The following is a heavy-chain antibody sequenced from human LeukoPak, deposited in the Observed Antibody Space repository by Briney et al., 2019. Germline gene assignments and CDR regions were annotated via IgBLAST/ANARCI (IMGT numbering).Heavy chain of an antibody. V-gene: IGHV4-38-2*02. D-gene: IGHD4-11*01. J-gene: IGHJ4*02. CDR3: ARVARHDYSYYPGGNYFDC. CDR1: GYSISSDYY. CDR2: IHHSGRT. Sequence: SETLSLTCTVSGYSISSDYYWGWIRQPPGKGLEWIGSIHHSGRTYYNPSLKSRVTISVDTSKNQFSLKLSSVTAADTAVYYCARVARHDYSYYPGGNYFDCWGQGTLVTVSS.